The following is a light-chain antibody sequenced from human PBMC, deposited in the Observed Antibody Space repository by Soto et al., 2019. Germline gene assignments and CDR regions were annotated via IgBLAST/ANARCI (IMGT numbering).Light chain of an antibody. Sequence: QSVLTQPASVSGSPGQSITISCTGTSSDVGGYNYVSWYQQHPGKAPELMIYDVSNRPSGVSNRFSGSKSGNTASLTISGLQAEDEDDYYCSSYTSSSTRVFGTGTKLTVL. CDR1: SSDVGGYNY. V-gene: IGLV2-14*03. CDR3: SSYTSSSTRV. J-gene: IGLJ1*01. CDR2: DVS.